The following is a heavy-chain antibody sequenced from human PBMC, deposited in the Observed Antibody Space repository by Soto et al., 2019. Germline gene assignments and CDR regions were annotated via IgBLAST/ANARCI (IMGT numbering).Heavy chain of an antibody. Sequence: PSETLSLTCSVSGASINSANWWVWVRQPPGKGLEWIGEIYHIGSTTYNPSLKSRATISVDKSKNQFSLIVTSVTAADTAVYYCAKRYDFWSGRWYGLGVWGQGTTVTVSS. CDR1: GASINSANW. D-gene: IGHD3-3*01. V-gene: IGHV4-4*02. CDR2: IYHIGST. CDR3: AKRYDFWSGRWYGLGV. J-gene: IGHJ6*02.